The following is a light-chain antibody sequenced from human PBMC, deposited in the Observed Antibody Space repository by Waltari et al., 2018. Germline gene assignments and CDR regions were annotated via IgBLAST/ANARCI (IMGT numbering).Light chain of an antibody. J-gene: IGLJ2*01. CDR3: QVWDVSSMI. CDR1: KLPNKY. Sequence: SYELNQPPSVSVSPGQTASITCSGDKLPNKYVSWYHQRPGQFPVLPIYQDTKRPSVIPERSSGSNADDTATLTSSGTQAIDEADYYCQVWDVSSMIVGGGTKLTVL. V-gene: IGLV3-1*01. CDR2: QDT.